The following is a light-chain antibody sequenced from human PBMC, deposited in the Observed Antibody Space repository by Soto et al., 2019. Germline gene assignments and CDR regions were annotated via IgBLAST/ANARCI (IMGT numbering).Light chain of an antibody. CDR2: DAS. CDR3: QQYAKFPYT. CDR1: LAITNY. V-gene: IGKV1-33*01. Sequence: DIQMTQAPSSLSASVGDRVTITCQASLAITNYLNWYQQKPGKAPKLLIYDASNLETGVPSRFRGSGSGTDFTFTISSLQPEDVAIYYCQQYAKFPYTFGQGTRLGIK. J-gene: IGKJ2*01.